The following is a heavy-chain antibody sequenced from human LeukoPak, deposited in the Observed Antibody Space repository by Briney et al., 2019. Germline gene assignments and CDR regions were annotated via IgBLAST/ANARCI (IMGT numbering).Heavy chain of an antibody. CDR1: GFTFSSYS. V-gene: IGHV3-53*01. CDR3: ARSPPYPH. D-gene: IGHD2-2*01. CDR2: IYAGGST. Sequence: GGSLRLSCAASGFTFSSYSMSWVRQAPGKGLERVLVIYAGGSTYYADSVKGRFTISRDNSKNTLYLQMSSLRVDDTAVYYCARSPPYPHWGQGTLVTVSS. J-gene: IGHJ4*02.